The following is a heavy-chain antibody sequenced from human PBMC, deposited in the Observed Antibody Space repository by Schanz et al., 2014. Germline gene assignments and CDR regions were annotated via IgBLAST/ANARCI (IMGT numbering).Heavy chain of an antibody. D-gene: IGHD3-10*01. J-gene: IGHJ4*02. CDR3: AKDQGSYGSGSYSYFDY. CDR2: ISDDGSGK. Sequence: EVQLLESGGGLVQPGGSLRLSCVASGFTFFGSFAMSWVRQAPGKGLEWVAVISDDGSGKYSADSVKGRFTISRDNSKNTLYLEMNSLRAEDTAVYYCAKDQGSYGSGSYSYFDYWGQGTLVTGSS. V-gene: IGHV3-23*03. CDR1: GFTFFGSFA.